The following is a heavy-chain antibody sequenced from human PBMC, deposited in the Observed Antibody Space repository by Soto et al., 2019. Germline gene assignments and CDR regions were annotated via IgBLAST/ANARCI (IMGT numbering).Heavy chain of an antibody. CDR3: ARTSIPPAMIRVVIPNYFHY. Sequence: SSVKLSCKASGYTFTSYAMHWVRQAPGQRLEWMGWINAGNGNTKYSQKFQGRVTITRDTSASTAYMELSSLRSEDTALYYCARTSIPPAMIRVVIPNYFHYWGHGTLVTVSS. J-gene: IGHJ4*01. CDR1: GYTFTSYA. V-gene: IGHV1-3*01. CDR2: INAGNGNT. D-gene: IGHD3-22*01.